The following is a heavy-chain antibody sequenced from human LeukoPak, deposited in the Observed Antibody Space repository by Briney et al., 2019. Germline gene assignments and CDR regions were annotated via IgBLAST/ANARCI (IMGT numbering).Heavy chain of an antibody. V-gene: IGHV1-18*01. J-gene: IGHJ3*02. CDR3: AREGASVAFDI. Sequence: ASPKVSCKAPGDSFTIYSISWVPQSPGPGLEWMGWISAYNGNTNYAQKRQGRVTMATDTSTSTAYVELRSLRSDDTAVYYCAREGASVAFDIWGQGTMVTVSS. CDR2: ISAYNGNT. D-gene: IGHD4/OR15-4a*01. CDR1: GDSFTIYS.